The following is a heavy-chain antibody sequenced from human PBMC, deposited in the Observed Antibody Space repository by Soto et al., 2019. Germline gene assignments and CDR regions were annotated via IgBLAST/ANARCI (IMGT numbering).Heavy chain of an antibody. CDR3: ATVNYYYDSSLRSRRYFDF. CDR1: GYTLTELS. J-gene: IGHJ4*02. V-gene: IGHV1-24*01. Sequence: ASVKVSCKVSGYTLTELSMHWVRQAPGKGLGWMGGFDPEDGETIYAQKFQGRVTMTEDTSTDTAYMELSSLRSEDTAVYYCATVNYYYDSSLRSRRYFDFWGQGTLVTVSS. CDR2: FDPEDGET. D-gene: IGHD3-22*01.